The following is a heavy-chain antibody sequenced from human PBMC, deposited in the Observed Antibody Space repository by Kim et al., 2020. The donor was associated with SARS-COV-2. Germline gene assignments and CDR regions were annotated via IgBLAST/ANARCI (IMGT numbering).Heavy chain of an antibody. D-gene: IGHD2-2*01. CDR1: GFSFSRHT. J-gene: IGHJ4*02. CDR2: ISSSSTFL. Sequence: GGSLRLSCATSGFSFSRHTMNWVRQAPGKGLEWVSSISSSSTFLYYADSVKGRFTISRDNAKNSLYLQMNSLRAEDTAVYYCVTGSGYCSGSSCYHLAYWGQGTLVTVSS. V-gene: IGHV3-21*01. CDR3: VTGSGYCSGSSCYHLAY.